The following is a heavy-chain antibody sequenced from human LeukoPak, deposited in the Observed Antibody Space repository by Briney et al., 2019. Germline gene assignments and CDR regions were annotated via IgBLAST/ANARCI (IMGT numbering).Heavy chain of an antibody. Sequence: GASVKVSCKASGYTFTGYYMHWVRQAPGQGLEWMGWINPKSGGTNYARKFQGRVTVTRDTSISTAYMELSRLRSDDTAVYYCARNLWFGESSDAFDMWGQGTMVTVSS. D-gene: IGHD3-10*01. J-gene: IGHJ3*02. V-gene: IGHV1-2*02. CDR1: GYTFTGYY. CDR3: ARNLWFGESSDAFDM. CDR2: INPKSGGT.